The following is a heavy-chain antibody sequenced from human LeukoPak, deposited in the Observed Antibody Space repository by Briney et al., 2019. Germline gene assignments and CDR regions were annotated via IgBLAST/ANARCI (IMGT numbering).Heavy chain of an antibody. Sequence: GGSLRLSCAASGCSFSSHWMSWVRQAPGKGLEWVVNIKPDGSEKYYVDSVKGRFTISRDNAKNSLYLQMNSLRAEDTAVYYCVRGASWSFDYWGLGTLVTVSS. D-gene: IGHD6-13*01. CDR3: VRGASWSFDY. J-gene: IGHJ4*02. CDR1: GCSFSSHW. V-gene: IGHV3-7*04. CDR2: IKPDGSEK.